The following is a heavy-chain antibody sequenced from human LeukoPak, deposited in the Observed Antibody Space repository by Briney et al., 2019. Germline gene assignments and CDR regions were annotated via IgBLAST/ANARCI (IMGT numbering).Heavy chain of an antibody. V-gene: IGHV3-7*01. Sequence: GGSLRLSCAASGFSFSSYWMTWVRQAPGKGLEWVADIKPDGSEEYYVDSVKGRFSISRDNAKNSLYLQMNSLRGEDTAVYYCATHYDWTFDCWGQGTLVTVSS. D-gene: IGHD1-1*01. J-gene: IGHJ4*02. CDR3: ATHYDWTFDC. CDR2: IKPDGSEE. CDR1: GFSFSSYW.